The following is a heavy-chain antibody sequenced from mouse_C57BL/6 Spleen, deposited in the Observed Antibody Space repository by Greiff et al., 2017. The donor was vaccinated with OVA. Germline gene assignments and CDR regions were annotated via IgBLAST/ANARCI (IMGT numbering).Heavy chain of an antibody. Sequence: QVHVKQSGAELVRPGTSVKVSCKASGYAFTNYLIEWVKQRPGQGLEWIGVINPGSGGTNYNEKFKGKATLTADKSSSTAYMQLSSLTSEDSAVYFCARSGITTGSGFAYWGQGTLVTVSA. V-gene: IGHV1-54*01. CDR1: GYAFTNYL. J-gene: IGHJ3*01. CDR3: ARSGITTGSGFAY. CDR2: INPGSGGT. D-gene: IGHD1-1*01.